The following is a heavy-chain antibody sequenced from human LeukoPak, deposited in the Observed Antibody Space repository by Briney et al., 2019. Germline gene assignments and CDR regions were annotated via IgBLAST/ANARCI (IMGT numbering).Heavy chain of an antibody. CDR3: AKFCGKYTSYDYFDY. V-gene: IGHV3-21*01. D-gene: IGHD3-9*01. Sequence: GGSLRLSCAASGFTLTAYSMNWVRQAPGKGLEWVSSISSPSNSINYSDSVKGRFTISRDNDKNSLYLQMNSLRAEDTAVYYCAKFCGKYTSYDYFDYWGQGTLVTVSS. CDR1: GFTLTAYS. J-gene: IGHJ4*02. CDR2: ISSPSNSI.